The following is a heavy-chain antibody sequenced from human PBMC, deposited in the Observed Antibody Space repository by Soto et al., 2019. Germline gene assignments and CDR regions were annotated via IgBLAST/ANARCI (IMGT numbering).Heavy chain of an antibody. CDR2: IYHSGST. CDR1: GGSISSGGYS. V-gene: IGHV4-30-2*01. Sequence: TLSLTCAVSGGSISSGGYSWSWIRQPPGKGLEWIGYIYHSGSTYYNPSLKSRVTISVDRSKNQFSLKLSSVTAADTAVYYCARGGRYSESSMDVWGQGTTVTVSS. CDR3: ARGGRYSESSMDV. D-gene: IGHD1-1*01. J-gene: IGHJ6*02.